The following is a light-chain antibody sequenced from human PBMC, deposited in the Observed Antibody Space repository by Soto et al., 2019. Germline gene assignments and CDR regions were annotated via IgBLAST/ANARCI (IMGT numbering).Light chain of an antibody. CDR3: GTWDSSLSASRG. V-gene: IGLV1-51*01. CDR1: SSNIGNNY. Sequence: QSVLTQPPSVSAAPGQKVTISCSGTSSNIGNNYVSWYQQVPGTAPKLLIYDNDKRPSGIPDRFSGSKSGASATLGITGLQTGDEADYYCGTWDSSLSASRGFGGGTKVTVL. J-gene: IGLJ2*01. CDR2: DND.